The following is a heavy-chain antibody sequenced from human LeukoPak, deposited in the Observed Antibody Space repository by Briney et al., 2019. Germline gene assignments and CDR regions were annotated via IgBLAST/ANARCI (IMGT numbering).Heavy chain of an antibody. D-gene: IGHD3-3*01. Sequence: SGGFLRLSCAASGFTFSSYWMHWVRQAPGKGLVWVSRINSDGSSTSYADSVKGRFTISRDNAKNTLYLHMNSLRAEDTAVYYCATGSSAYYDFWSGSYYFDYWGQGTLVTVSS. CDR2: INSDGSST. CDR3: ATGSSAYYDFWSGSYYFDY. V-gene: IGHV3-74*01. J-gene: IGHJ4*02. CDR1: GFTFSSYW.